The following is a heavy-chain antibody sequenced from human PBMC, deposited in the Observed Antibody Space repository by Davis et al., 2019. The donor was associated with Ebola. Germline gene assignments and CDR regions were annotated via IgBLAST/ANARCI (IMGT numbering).Heavy chain of an antibody. J-gene: IGHJ6*04. Sequence: GGSLRLSCAASGFTFSSYGMHWVRQAPGKGLEWVAVISYDGSNKYYADSVKGRFTISRDNSKNTLYLQMNSLRAEDTAVYYCARGVRLRFLEWLYYYGMDVWGKGTTVTVSS. CDR3: ARGVRLRFLEWLYYYGMDV. CDR1: GFTFSSYG. CDR2: ISYDGSNK. D-gene: IGHD3-3*01. V-gene: IGHV3-30*03.